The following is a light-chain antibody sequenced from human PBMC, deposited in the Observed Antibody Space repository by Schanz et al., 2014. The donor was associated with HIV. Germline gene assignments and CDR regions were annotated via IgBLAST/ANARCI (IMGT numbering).Light chain of an antibody. CDR3: QLYDTSPLFT. CDR1: QSVSSN. J-gene: IGKJ3*01. Sequence: EIVLTQSPANLSLSPGERATLSCRASQSVSSNLAWYQQKPGQVPRLLIYGASTRATGVPARFSGSGSGTEFTLTISRLEPEDFAMYYCQLYDTSPLFTFGPGTKVQIK. V-gene: IGKV3-20*01. CDR2: GAS.